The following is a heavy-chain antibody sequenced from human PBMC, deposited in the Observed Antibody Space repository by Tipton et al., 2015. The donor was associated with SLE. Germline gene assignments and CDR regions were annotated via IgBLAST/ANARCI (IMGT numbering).Heavy chain of an antibody. CDR1: GGTFSSYA. Sequence: QSGAEVKKPGSSVKVSCKASGGTFSSYAISWVRQAPGQGLEWMGGIIPIFGTANYAQKFQGRVTITTDESTSTAYMELSSLRSEDTAAYYCASKIAVADSSYYYGMDVWGQGTTVTVSS. J-gene: IGHJ6*02. V-gene: IGHV1-69*05. D-gene: IGHD6-19*01. CDR2: IIPIFGTA. CDR3: ASKIAVADSSYYYGMDV.